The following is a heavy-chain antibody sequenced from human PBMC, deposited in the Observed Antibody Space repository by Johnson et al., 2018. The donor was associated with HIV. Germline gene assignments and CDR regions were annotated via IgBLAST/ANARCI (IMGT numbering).Heavy chain of an antibody. CDR3: AKNTAMVGDAFDI. CDR2: ISGSGGST. V-gene: IGHV3-23*04. Sequence: VQLVESGGGLVQPGGSLRLSCAGSGFTFSSYAMSWVRQAPEKGLEWVSAISGSGGSTYYADSVKGRFTISRDNSKNTLYLQMNSLRAEDTAVYYCAKNTAMVGDAFDIWGQGTMVTVSS. J-gene: IGHJ3*02. CDR1: GFTFSSYA. D-gene: IGHD5-18*01.